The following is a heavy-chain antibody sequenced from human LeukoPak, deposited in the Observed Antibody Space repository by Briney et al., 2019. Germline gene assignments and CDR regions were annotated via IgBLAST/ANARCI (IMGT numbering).Heavy chain of an antibody. CDR3: AREGGSSGWFLRGDYFDY. CDR2: ISYDGSNK. Sequence: GGSLRLSCAASGFSFSSYAMHWVRQAPAQGLEWVALISYDGSNKYYADSVKGRFTISRENSKNTLYLQMNSLRPDDTAVYYCAREGGSSGWFLRGDYFDYWGQGTLVTVSS. J-gene: IGHJ4*02. CDR1: GFSFSSYA. V-gene: IGHV3-30*04. D-gene: IGHD6-19*01.